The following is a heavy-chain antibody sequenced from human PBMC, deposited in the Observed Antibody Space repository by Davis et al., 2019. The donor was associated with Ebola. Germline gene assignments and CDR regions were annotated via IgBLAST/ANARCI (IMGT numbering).Heavy chain of an antibody. CDR1: GFSFSRYD. V-gene: IGHV3-48*01. CDR3: AKDDYHSGSPFDY. J-gene: IGHJ4*02. Sequence: GESLKISCVASGFSFSRYDMNWVRQAPGKGLEWVSYISSGTTTLKYADSVKGRFTISRDNSKNTLYLQMNSLRAEDTAVYYCAKDDYHSGSPFDYWGQGTLVTVSS. CDR2: ISSGTTTL. D-gene: IGHD1-26*01.